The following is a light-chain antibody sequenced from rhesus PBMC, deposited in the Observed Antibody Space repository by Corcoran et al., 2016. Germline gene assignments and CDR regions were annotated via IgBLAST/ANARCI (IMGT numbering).Light chain of an antibody. V-gene: IGKV1-22*01. J-gene: IGKJ1*01. Sequence: DIQMNQSPSSLSASVGDTVTSTCRASQSISSWLDWYKQKPGKAPKLLIYKASSLQSGVHSRFRGDGSDTDSILTIRILQPEDFATYYGLQYKNIPWTFGQGTKVEIK. CDR2: KAS. CDR3: LQYKNIPWT. CDR1: QSISSW.